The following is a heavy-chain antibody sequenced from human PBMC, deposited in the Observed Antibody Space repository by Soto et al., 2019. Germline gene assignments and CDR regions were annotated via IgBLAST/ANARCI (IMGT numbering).Heavy chain of an antibody. V-gene: IGHV3-23*01. CDR1: GFTFSSYA. J-gene: IGHJ6*02. Sequence: LRLSCAASGFTFSSYAMSWVRQAPGKGLEWVSAISGSGGSTYYADSVKGRFTISRDNSKNTLYLQMNSLRAEDTAVYYCAKDYCSSTSCYWPLYYGMDVWGQGTMVTVSS. CDR2: ISGSGGST. CDR3: AKDYCSSTSCYWPLYYGMDV. D-gene: IGHD2-2*01.